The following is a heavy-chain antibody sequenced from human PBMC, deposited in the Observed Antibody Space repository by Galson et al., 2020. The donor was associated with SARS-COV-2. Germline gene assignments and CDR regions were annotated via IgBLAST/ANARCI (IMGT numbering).Heavy chain of an antibody. CDR1: GGSISSGSYY. D-gene: IGHD1-26*01. CDR3: ARESRWELYFDH. Sequence: SETLSLTCTVSGGSISSGSYYWNWIRQPAGKGLEWIGRIYHGGSTSYNPSLKSRVTISVDTSKNQFSLKLSSVTAADTAVYYCARESRWELYFDHWGQGTLVTVSS. CDR2: IYHGGST. J-gene: IGHJ4*02. V-gene: IGHV4-61*02.